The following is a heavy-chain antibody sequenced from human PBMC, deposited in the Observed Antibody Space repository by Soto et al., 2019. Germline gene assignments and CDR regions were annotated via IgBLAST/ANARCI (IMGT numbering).Heavy chain of an antibody. D-gene: IGHD3-9*01. V-gene: IGHV4-4*07. CDR2: VSTNGDT. Sequence: SETLSLTCTVSDDFISSYYWNWIRQPPGKGLEWIWRVSTNGDTNYNPSLESRVTMSVETSKNKFSLKLTSVTAAATAMYFCARADYDILTCFYAMDVWGQGTTVTVSS. CDR1: DDFISSYY. J-gene: IGHJ6*02. CDR3: ARADYDILTCFYAMDV.